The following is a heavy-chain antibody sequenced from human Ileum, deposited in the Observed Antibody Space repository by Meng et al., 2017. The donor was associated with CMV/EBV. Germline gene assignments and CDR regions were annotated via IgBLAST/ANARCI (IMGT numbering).Heavy chain of an antibody. CDR3: AREGYCSSTNCYAWFDP. D-gene: IGHD2-2*01. CDR1: TFTGYY. Sequence: TFTGYYMHWVRQAPGQGLEWMGWINPISGCTNYAQKFQGRVPLTRDTSISTAYMELSRLGSDDTAVYYCAREGYCSSTNCYAWFDPWGQGTLGHRLL. J-gene: IGHJ5*02. CDR2: INPISGCT. V-gene: IGHV1-2*02.